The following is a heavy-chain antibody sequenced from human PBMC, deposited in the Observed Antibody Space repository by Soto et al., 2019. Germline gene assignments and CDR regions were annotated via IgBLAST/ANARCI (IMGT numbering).Heavy chain of an antibody. CDR3: ARDSMTTVTTYGMDV. D-gene: IGHD4-17*01. CDR1: GGSISSYY. J-gene: IGHJ6*02. Sequence: SETLSLTCTVSGGSISSYYWSWIRQPPGKGLEWIGYIYYSGSTNYNPSLKSRVTISVDTSKNQFSLKLSSVTAADTAVYYCARDSMTTVTTYGMDVWGQGTTVTVSS. V-gene: IGHV4-59*01. CDR2: IYYSGST.